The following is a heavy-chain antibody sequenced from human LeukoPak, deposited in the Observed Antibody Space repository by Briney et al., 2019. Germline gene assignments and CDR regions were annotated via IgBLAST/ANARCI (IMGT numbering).Heavy chain of an antibody. CDR3: ASHSVGVLPIATFDY. J-gene: IGHJ4*02. D-gene: IGHD2-2*01. CDR1: GLTFNMYT. Sequence: GGSLRLSCAASGLTFNMYTMNWLRQAPGKGLEWVSSISSSGVYIYYADLVKGRFTISRDNPKNSLYLQMNSLRAEDTAMYFCASHSVGVLPIATFDYWGQGTLVTVSS. V-gene: IGHV3-21*01. CDR2: ISSSGVYI.